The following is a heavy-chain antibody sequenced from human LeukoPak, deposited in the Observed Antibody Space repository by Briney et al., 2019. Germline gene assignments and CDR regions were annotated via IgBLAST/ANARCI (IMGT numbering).Heavy chain of an antibody. V-gene: IGHV1-2*02. CDR2: INPNSGGT. Sequence: ASVKVSCKTSGYTFTGYYMHWVRQAPGQGLEWMGWINPNSGGTNYAQKFQGRVTMTRDTSISTAYMELSRLRSDDTAVYYCARDRGAYGVVVITTIDYWGQGTLVTVSS. D-gene: IGHD3-22*01. J-gene: IGHJ4*02. CDR3: ARDRGAYGVVVITTIDY. CDR1: GYTFTGYY.